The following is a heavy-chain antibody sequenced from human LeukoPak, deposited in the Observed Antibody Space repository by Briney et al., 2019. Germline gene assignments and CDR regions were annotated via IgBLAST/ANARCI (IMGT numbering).Heavy chain of an antibody. D-gene: IGHD5-24*01. CDR2: ISTSSLYI. CDR3: ARTRDGCNGHFNY. CDR1: GFTFSHYT. V-gene: IGHV3-21*04. Sequence: PGGSLRLSCAASGFTFSHYTMNWVRQAPGKGLEWVSFISTSSLYIYYADSVKGRFTISRDNSKNTLYLQMNSLRAEDTAIYYCARTRDGCNGHFNYWGQGTLVTVSS. J-gene: IGHJ4*02.